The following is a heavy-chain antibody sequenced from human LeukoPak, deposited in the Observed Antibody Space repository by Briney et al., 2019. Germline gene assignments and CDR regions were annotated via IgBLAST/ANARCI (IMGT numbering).Heavy chain of an antibody. CDR2: ISGSGGST. V-gene: IGHV3-23*01. CDR1: GFTFSSYA. J-gene: IGHJ3*02. D-gene: IGHD2-2*01. Sequence: GGSLRLSCAASGFTFSSYAMSWVRQAPGKGLEWVSAISGSGGSTYYADSVKGRFTISRDNSKNTLYLQMNSLRAEDTAVYYCAKVGLNQDIVVVPATDAFDIWGQGTMVTVSS. CDR3: AKVGLNQDIVVVPATDAFDI.